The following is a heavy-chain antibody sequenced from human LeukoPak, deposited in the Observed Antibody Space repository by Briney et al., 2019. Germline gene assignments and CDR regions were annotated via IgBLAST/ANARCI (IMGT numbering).Heavy chain of an antibody. CDR1: GFTFSSYG. CDR2: IRYDGSNK. Sequence: PGRSLRLSCAASGFTFSSYGMHWVRQAPGKGLEWVAFIRYDGSNKYYADSVKGRFTISRDNSKNTLYLQMNSLRAEDTAVYYCAKGLLRFLEWSGFDPWGQGTLVTVSS. D-gene: IGHD3-3*01. J-gene: IGHJ5*02. V-gene: IGHV3-30*02. CDR3: AKGLLRFLEWSGFDP.